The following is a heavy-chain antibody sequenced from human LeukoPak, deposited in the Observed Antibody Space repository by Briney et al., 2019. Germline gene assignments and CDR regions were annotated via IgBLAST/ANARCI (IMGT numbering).Heavy chain of an antibody. Sequence: GGSLRLSCAASGFTFSSYWMSWVRQAPGKGLEWVANIKQDGSAKNYGDSVKGRFTISRDNAKNSLYLQMNSLRAEDTAVYYCARDQSLIAAAGSSEFGYWGQGTLVTVSS. CDR3: ARDQSLIAAAGSSEFGY. V-gene: IGHV3-7*01. CDR1: GFTFSSYW. J-gene: IGHJ4*02. CDR2: IKQDGSAK. D-gene: IGHD6-13*01.